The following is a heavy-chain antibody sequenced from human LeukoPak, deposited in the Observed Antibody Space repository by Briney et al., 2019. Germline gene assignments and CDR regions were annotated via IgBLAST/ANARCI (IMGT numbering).Heavy chain of an antibody. J-gene: IGHJ6*02. CDR2: ISSSGSTI. V-gene: IGHV3-48*03. D-gene: IGHD5-24*01. CDR1: GFTFSSYE. Sequence: PGGSLRLSCAASGFTFSSYEMNWVRQAPGKGLEWVSYISSSGSTIYYADSVKGRFTISRDNAKNSLYLQMNSLRAEDTAVYYCAREGGKMATISYYYYGMDVWGQGTTVTVSS. CDR3: AREGGKMATISYYYYGMDV.